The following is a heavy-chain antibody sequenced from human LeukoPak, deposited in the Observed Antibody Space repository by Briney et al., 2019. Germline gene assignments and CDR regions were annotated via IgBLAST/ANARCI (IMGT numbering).Heavy chain of an antibody. J-gene: IGHJ6*04. D-gene: IGHD3-10*01. CDR1: GFTVSSNY. V-gene: IGHV3-53*01. CDR3: AREATTMVRGVPLGYYYYYYGMDV. CDR2: IYSGGST. Sequence: GGSLRLSCAASGFTVSSNYMSWVRQAPGKGLEWVSVIYSGGSTYYADSVKGRFTISRDNSKNTLYLQMNSLRAEDTAVYYCAREATTMVRGVPLGYYYYYYGMDVWGKGTTVTASS.